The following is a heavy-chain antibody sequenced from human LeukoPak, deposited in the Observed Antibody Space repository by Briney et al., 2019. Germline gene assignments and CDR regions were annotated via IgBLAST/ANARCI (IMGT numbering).Heavy chain of an antibody. CDR3: ARGRQGYGDYFS. V-gene: IGHV3-53*01. CDR2: IYTGGST. Sequence: PGGSLRLSCAASGFTVSNNYVSWVRQAPGKGLEWVSVIYTGGSTDYADSVKGRFTISRDNSKNTLYLQMNSLRAEDTAMYYCARGRQGYGDYFSWGQGTLVTVSS. J-gene: IGHJ5*02. CDR1: GFTVSNNY. D-gene: IGHD4-17*01.